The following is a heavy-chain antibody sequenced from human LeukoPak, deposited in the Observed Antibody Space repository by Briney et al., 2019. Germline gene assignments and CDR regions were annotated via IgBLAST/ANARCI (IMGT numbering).Heavy chain of an antibody. V-gene: IGHV4-31*03. CDR3: ARAGYCSSTSCRRKTPFDY. CDR2: IYYSGGT. J-gene: IGHJ4*02. D-gene: IGHD2-2*01. Sequence: PSETLSLTCTVSGGSISSGGYYWSWIRQHPGKGLEWIGYIYYSGGTYYNPSLKSRVTISVDTSKNQFSLKLSSVTAADTAVYYCARAGYCSSTSCRRKTPFDYWGQGTLVTVSS. CDR1: GGSISSGGYY.